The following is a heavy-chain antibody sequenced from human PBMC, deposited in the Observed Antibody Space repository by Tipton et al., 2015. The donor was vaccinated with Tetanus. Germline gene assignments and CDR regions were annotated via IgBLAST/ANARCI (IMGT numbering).Heavy chain of an antibody. CDR2: IHPSGST. V-gene: IGHV4-34*01. D-gene: IGHD2-2*01. CDR1: GFKFGDFY. CDR3: ARSIAAASVWPFDY. J-gene: IGHJ4*02. Sequence: LRLSCAASGFKFGDFYMRWIRQAPGKGLEWIGEIHPSGSTNYNASLRGRVTMSVDLTRKHVFLRMTSVTAADTAVYYCARSIAAASVWPFDYWGQGTQVTVSS.